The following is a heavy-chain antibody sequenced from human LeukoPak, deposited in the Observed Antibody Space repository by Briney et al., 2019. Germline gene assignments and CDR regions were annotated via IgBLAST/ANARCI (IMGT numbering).Heavy chain of an antibody. J-gene: IGHJ4*02. CDR3: ARDQSRIAAAGHFDY. CDR2: ISSSSSYI. V-gene: IGHV3-21*01. CDR1: GFTFSSYS. D-gene: IGHD6-13*01. Sequence: PGGSLRLSCAASGFTFSSYSMNWVRQAPGKGLEWVSSISSSSSYIYYADSVKGRFTISRDNAKNSLYLQMNSLRAEDTAVYYCARDQSRIAAAGHFDYWGQGTLVTVSS.